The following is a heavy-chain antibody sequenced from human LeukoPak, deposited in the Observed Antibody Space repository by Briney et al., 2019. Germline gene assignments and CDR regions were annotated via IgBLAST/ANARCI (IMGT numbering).Heavy chain of an antibody. V-gene: IGHV3-23*01. CDR1: GFTFSSYA. J-gene: IGHJ4*02. D-gene: IGHD3-10*01. CDR2: ISGSVSST. CDR3: ARDHRGVRDYFDY. Sequence: GGSLRLSCAASGFTFSSYAMSWVRQAPGKGLEWVSGISGSVSSTYYADSVKGRFTISRDNSKNTLYLQMNSLRAEDTAVYYCARDHRGVRDYFDYWGQGTLVTVSS.